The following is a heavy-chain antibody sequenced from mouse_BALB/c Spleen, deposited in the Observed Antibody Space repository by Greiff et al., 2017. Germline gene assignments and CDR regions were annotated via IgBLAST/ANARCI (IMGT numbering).Heavy chain of an antibody. CDR1: GFTFSSYA. D-gene: IGHD1-1*01. Sequence: EAKLVESGGGLVKPGGSLKLSCAASGFTFSSYAMSWVRQSPEKRLEWVAEISSGGSYTYYPDTVTGRFTISRDNAKNTLYLEMSSLRSEDTAMYYCARVGSSYDYWGQGTTLTVSS. J-gene: IGHJ2*01. CDR3: ARVGSSYDY. CDR2: ISSGGSYT. V-gene: IGHV5-9-4*01.